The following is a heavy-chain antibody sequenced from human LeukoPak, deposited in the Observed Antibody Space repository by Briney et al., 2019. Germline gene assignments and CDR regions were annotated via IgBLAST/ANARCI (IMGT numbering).Heavy chain of an antibody. CDR2: IIPIFGTA. J-gene: IGHJ6*03. V-gene: IGHV1-69*05. Sequence: ASVKVSCKASGGTFSSYAISWVRQAPGQGLEWMGGIIPIFGTANYAQKFQGRVTITTDESTSTAYMELSSLRSEDTAVYYCAGAYCGGDCYNYYYYMDVWGKGTTVTVSS. CDR3: AGAYCGGDCYNYYYYMDV. D-gene: IGHD2-21*02. CDR1: GGTFSSYA.